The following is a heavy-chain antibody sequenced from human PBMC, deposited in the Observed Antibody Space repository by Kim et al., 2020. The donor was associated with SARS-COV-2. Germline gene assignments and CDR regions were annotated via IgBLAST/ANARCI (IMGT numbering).Heavy chain of an antibody. CDR3: XXSLXXX. Sequence: GGSLRLSCTASGFTFSNFWMHWVRQAPGEGLXWVSRXNNDGXITTYAGSVKGRXXXSRXXXKNXXXLXXXSLXXXDTXXXYXXXSLXXXWG. J-gene: IGHJ1*01. CDR2: XNNDGXIT. D-gene: IGHD2-15*01. CDR1: GFTFSNFW. V-gene: IGHV3-74*01.